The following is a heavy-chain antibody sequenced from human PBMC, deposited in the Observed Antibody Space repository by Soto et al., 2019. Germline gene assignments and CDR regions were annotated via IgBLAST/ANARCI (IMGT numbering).Heavy chain of an antibody. CDR1: GYTFTKYG. CDR2: IGVYNGKT. J-gene: IGHJ6*01. D-gene: IGHD2-2*02. Sequence: QLVQSGGEVKKPGASVRVSCKASGYTFTKYGITWVRQAPGQGLEWMGWIGVYNGKTNYARKLQGRVIMTADTSGSTAYMELRSLRSDDTAVYYCSRARYCTSPSCYNHYYYGMDIW. V-gene: IGHV1-18*01. CDR3: SRARYCTSPSCYNHYYYGMDI.